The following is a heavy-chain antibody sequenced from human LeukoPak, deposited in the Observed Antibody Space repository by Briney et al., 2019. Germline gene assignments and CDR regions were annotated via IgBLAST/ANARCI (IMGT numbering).Heavy chain of an antibody. J-gene: IGHJ6*03. D-gene: IGHD3-10*01. CDR1: GLTFRTYA. CDR3: ARDREGRGVLYSYYYYMDV. V-gene: IGHV3-23*01. Sequence: GGSLRLSCAASGLTFRTYAMSWVRQAPGKGLEWVSSISDSGGYTFYADSVKGRFTISRDNSKNTVYLQMNSLRAEDTAVYYCARDREGRGVLYSYYYYMDVWGKGTTVTISS. CDR2: ISDSGGYT.